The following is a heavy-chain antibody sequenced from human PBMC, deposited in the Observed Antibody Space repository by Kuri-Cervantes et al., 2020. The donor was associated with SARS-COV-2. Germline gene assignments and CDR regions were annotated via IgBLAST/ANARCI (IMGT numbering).Heavy chain of an antibody. D-gene: IGHD6-19*01. CDR1: GGTFSSYA. Sequence: SVKVSCKASGGTFSSYAISWVRQAPGQGLEWMGGIIPIFGTANYAQKFQGRVTITADESTSTAYMELSSLRSEDTAVYHCARVRDSSGWYFDYWGQGTLVTVSS. CDR2: IIPIFGTA. J-gene: IGHJ4*02. V-gene: IGHV1-69*13. CDR3: ARVRDSSGWYFDY.